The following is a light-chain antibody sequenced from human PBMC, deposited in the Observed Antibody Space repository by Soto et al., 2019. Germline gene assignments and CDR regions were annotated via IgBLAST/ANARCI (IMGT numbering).Light chain of an antibody. V-gene: IGKV3-15*01. CDR3: QQYNNWPPWT. CDR2: GAS. CDR1: QSVSSN. J-gene: IGKJ1*01. Sequence: EIVMTHSPATLYVSPGERDTLSCRAGQSVSSNLAWYQQKPGQAPRLLIYGASTRATGIPARFSGSGSGTEFTLTISSLQSEDFAVYYCQQYNNWPPWTFGQGTKVDI.